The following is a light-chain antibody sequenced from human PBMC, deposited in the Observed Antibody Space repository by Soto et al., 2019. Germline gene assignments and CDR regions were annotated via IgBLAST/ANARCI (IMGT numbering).Light chain of an antibody. CDR1: QGISTF. J-gene: IGKJ4*01. Sequence: DVQMTQSPSSLSASVGDRVTITCRASQGISTFLNWYQQKPGKAPGLLIFAASTLQSGVPSRFSGSGSVTDFTLTITSLQPEDFTTYYCQQSFRSPLTFGGGTKVEIK. V-gene: IGKV1-39*01. CDR2: AAS. CDR3: QQSFRSPLT.